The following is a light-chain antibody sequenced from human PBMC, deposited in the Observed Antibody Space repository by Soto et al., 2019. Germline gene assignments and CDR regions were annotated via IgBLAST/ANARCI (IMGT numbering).Light chain of an antibody. CDR3: QQCSSYPT. Sequence: DIQMTQSPSTLSASVGDRVTITCRASQSISSWLAWYQQKPGKAPKLLIYDASSLESGVPSRFSSSGSGTEFTLTISSLQPDDFATYYCQQCSSYPTFGQGTRLQIK. V-gene: IGKV1-5*01. J-gene: IGKJ5*01. CDR1: QSISSW. CDR2: DAS.